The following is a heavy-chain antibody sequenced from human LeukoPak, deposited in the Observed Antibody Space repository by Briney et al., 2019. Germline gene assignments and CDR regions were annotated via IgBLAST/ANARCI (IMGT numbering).Heavy chain of an antibody. Sequence: PGGSLRLSCAASGFTFSSYGMHWIRQPPGKGLEWIGYIYYSGSTNYDPSLKSRVTISVDTSKNQFSLKLSSVTAADTAVYYCARAHMITSYYYYYYMDVWGKGTTVTVSS. D-gene: IGHD3-16*01. CDR3: ARAHMITSYYYYYYMDV. V-gene: IGHV4-59*01. CDR2: IYYSGST. J-gene: IGHJ6*03. CDR1: GFTFSSYG.